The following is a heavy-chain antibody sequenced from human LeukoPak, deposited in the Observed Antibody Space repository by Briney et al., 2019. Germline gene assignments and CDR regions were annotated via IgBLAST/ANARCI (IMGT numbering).Heavy chain of an antibody. D-gene: IGHD3-10*01. CDR2: IYYSGST. CDR1: GGSFSGYY. J-gene: IGHJ5*02. CDR3: ASLLWFGEQLSWFDP. V-gene: IGHV4-34*01. Sequence: SETLSLTCAVYGGSFSGYYWSWIRQPPGKGLEWIGTIYYSGSTYYNPSLKSRVTISVDTSKNQFSLKLSSVTAADTAVYYCASLLWFGEQLSWFDPWGQGTLVTVSS.